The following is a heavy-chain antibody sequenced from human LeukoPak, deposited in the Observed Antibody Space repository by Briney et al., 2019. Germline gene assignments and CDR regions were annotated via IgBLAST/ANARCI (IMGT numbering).Heavy chain of an antibody. D-gene: IGHD3-22*01. CDR2: IYYSGST. CDR3: ARGPYSYDSSGAFDI. CDR1: GGSISSSSYY. J-gene: IGHJ3*02. Sequence: PSETLSPTCTVSGGSISSSSYYWGWIRQPPGKGLEWIGSIYYSGSTYYNPSLKSRVTISVDTSKNQFSLKLSSVTAADTAVYFCARGPYSYDSSGAFDIWGQGTMATVSS. V-gene: IGHV4-39*07.